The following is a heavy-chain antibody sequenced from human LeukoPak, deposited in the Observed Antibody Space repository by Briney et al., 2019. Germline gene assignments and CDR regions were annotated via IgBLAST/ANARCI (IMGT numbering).Heavy chain of an antibody. CDR1: VYTFSTYG. CDR3: ARTAAIERVDY. CDR2: ISNDGNNK. J-gene: IGHJ4*02. V-gene: IGHV3-30*02. Sequence: PWGSLRLSCAASVYTFSTYGMHWARHGPGKGLVWVTYISNDGNNKYYADPGKGRFTISRDNSKNTLYLQMNSPRAGYTAVYYCARTAAIERVDYWGQGTLVTVSS. D-gene: IGHD2-2*01.